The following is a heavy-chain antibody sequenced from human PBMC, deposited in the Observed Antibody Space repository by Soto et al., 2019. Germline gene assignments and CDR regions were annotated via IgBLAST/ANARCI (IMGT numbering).Heavy chain of an antibody. D-gene: IGHD6-19*01. CDR1: GFTVSSNY. Sequence: PGGSLRLSCAASGFTVSSNYMSWVRQAPGKGLEWVSIICSGGSIYYADSVKGRFTISRDNAKNTLYLQMNSLRAEDTAVYYCARVPSDSSGWYGWFDPWGQGTLVTVSS. CDR2: ICSGGSI. J-gene: IGHJ5*02. V-gene: IGHV3-53*01. CDR3: ARVPSDSSGWYGWFDP.